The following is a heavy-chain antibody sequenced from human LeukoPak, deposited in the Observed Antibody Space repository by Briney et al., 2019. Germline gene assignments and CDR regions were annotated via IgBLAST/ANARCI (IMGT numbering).Heavy chain of an antibody. CDR3: ARERSQVSRALQY. Sequence: SQTLSLTCAISGDSVSSNSAAWNWIRQSPSRGLEWLGRTYYRSKWHSYYAPSVKSRITINPDTSKNQFSLQLKSVTPEDTAVYYCARERSQVSRALQYWGQGTLVTVSS. J-gene: IGHJ4*02. CDR2: TYYRSKWHS. V-gene: IGHV6-1*01. CDR1: GDSVSSNSAA. D-gene: IGHD3-10*01.